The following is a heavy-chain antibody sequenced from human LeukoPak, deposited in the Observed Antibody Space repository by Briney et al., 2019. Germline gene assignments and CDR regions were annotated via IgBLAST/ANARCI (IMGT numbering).Heavy chain of an antibody. V-gene: IGHV1-18*01. CDR2: ISAYNGNT. Sequence: ASVKVSCKASGYTFTSYGISWVRQAPGQGLEWMGWISAYNGNTNYAQKLQGRVTMTADTSTSTAYMELRSLRSDDTAVYYCARVKLRYFDWLSFDYWGQGTLVTVSS. J-gene: IGHJ4*02. D-gene: IGHD3-9*01. CDR1: GYTFTSYG. CDR3: ARVKLRYFDWLSFDY.